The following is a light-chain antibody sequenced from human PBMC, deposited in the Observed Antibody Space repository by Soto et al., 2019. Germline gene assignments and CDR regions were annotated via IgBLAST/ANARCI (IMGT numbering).Light chain of an antibody. V-gene: IGLV1-40*01. Sequence: QSVLTQPPSVSGAPGQRVTISCTGSSSNIGAGYDVHWYQQLPGTAPKLLIYGNSNRPSGVPDRFSGSKSGTXASLAITGLQAEDEADYYCQSYDSSLSGSVFGGGTQLTVL. CDR1: SSNIGAGYD. J-gene: IGLJ3*02. CDR2: GNS. CDR3: QSYDSSLSGSV.